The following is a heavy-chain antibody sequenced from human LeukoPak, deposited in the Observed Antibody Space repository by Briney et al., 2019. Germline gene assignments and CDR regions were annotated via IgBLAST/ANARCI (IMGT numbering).Heavy chain of an antibody. D-gene: IGHD3-22*01. V-gene: IGHV3-23*01. CDR2: ISGSGGST. CDR3: AKDHYYDSSGYYYYYGMDV. CDR1: GFTFSNYA. J-gene: IGHJ6*02. Sequence: PGGSLRLSCAASGFTFSNYAMSWVRQAPGKGLEWVSTISGSGGSTYYADSVKGRFTISRDNSKNTLYLQMNSLRAEDTAVYYCAKDHYYDSSGYYYYYGMDVWGQGTTVTVSS.